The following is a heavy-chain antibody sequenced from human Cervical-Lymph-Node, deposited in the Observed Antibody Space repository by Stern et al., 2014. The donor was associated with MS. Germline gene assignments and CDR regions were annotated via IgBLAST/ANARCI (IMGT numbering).Heavy chain of an antibody. D-gene: IGHD3/OR15-3a*01. CDR2: IYISGST. CDR3: AREGETSDFFPFDY. Sequence: VQLVESGPGLVKPSQTLSLTCTVSGGSMNSRPYYWNWLRQPAGKALEWIGRIYISGSTNYNPSLASRVTISLDTSKNQLSLKRGSVTAADTAVYYCAREGETSDFFPFDYWGQGAQVIVSS. CDR1: GGSMNSRPYY. J-gene: IGHJ4*02. V-gene: IGHV4-61*02.